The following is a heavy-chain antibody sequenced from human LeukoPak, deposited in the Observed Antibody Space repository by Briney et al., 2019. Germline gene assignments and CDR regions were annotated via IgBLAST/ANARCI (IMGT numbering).Heavy chain of an antibody. D-gene: IGHD1-26*01. J-gene: IGHJ4*02. V-gene: IGHV3-30*18. Sequence: GGSLRLSCAASGFTFSSYGMHWVRQAPGKGLEWVAVISYDGSNKYYADSVKGRFTISRDNSKNTLYLQMNSLRAGDTAVYYCAKGRFPYSGSYYDYWGQGTLVTVSS. CDR3: AKGRFPYSGSYYDY. CDR2: ISYDGSNK. CDR1: GFTFSSYG.